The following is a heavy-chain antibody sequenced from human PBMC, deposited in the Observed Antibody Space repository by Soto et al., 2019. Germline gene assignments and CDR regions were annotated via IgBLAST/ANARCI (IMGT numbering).Heavy chain of an antibody. CDR2: IYYSGST. CDR1: GGSISSGDYY. CDR3: ARGRGTMVQGVILPENYFVY. J-gene: IGHJ4*02. D-gene: IGHD3-10*01. Sequence: SETLSLTCTVSGGSISSGDYYWSWIRQPPGKGLEWIGYIYYSGSTYYNPSLKSRVTISVDTSKNQFSLKLSSVTAADTAVYYCARGRGTMVQGVILPENYFVYWGQGTLVTVSS. V-gene: IGHV4-30-4*01.